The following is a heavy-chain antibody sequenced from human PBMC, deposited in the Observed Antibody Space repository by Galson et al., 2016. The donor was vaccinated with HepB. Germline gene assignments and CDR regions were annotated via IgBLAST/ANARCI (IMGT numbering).Heavy chain of an antibody. D-gene: IGHD3-22*01. V-gene: IGHV3-33*06. J-gene: IGHJ3*02. CDR1: GFTFSSYG. CDR2: IWYDGSNK. CDR3: AKEPYYIDSSGWSLVFDI. Sequence: SLRLSCAASGFTFSSYGMHWVRQAPGKGLEWVAVIWYDGSNKYFSDSVRGRFSISRDNSKNTLYLQMNSLRAEDTAVYYCAKEPYYIDSSGWSLVFDIWGQGTMVTVSS.